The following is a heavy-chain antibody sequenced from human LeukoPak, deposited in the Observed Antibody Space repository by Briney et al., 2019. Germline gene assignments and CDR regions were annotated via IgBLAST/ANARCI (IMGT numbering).Heavy chain of an antibody. D-gene: IGHD1-1*01. Sequence: GGSLRLSCAASGFTFSSYWMSWVRQAPGKGLEWVSVIYSGGSTDYADSVKGRFTISRDNAKNSLYLQMNSLRAEDTPVYYCARTLSSNDFANEAYWGQGPPVTVSS. J-gene: IGHJ4*02. CDR3: ARTLSSNDFANEAY. V-gene: IGHV3-66*01. CDR1: GFTFSSYW. CDR2: IYSGGST.